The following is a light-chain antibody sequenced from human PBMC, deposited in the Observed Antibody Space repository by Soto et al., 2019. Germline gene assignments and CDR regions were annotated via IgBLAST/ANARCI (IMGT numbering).Light chain of an antibody. CDR2: EDT. V-gene: IGLV3-1*01. Sequence: SYELTQPPSVSVSLGQTASITCSGDKLGDKHASWYHQKPGQSPVLVMYEDTKRPSGIPERFSGSKSGDTATLTISRTQAMDEADYYCQAWDSYTVVFAGGTKLTVL. CDR1: KLGDKH. J-gene: IGLJ2*01. CDR3: QAWDSYTVV.